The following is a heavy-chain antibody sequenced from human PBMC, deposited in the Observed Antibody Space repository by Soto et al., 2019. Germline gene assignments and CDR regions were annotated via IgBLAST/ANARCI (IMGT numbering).Heavy chain of an antibody. CDR3: AKDSSTKASRVVPAAMLDAFDV. CDR2: TSGSGGST. Sequence: GGSLRLSCAASGFTFSNYAMSWVRQAPGKGLEWVSATSGSGGSTYYADSVKGRFTLSRDNSKNTLYLQMNSLRAEDTAVYYCAKDSSTKASRVVPAAMLDAFDVWGQGTMVTVSS. D-gene: IGHD2-2*01. J-gene: IGHJ3*01. CDR1: GFTFSNYA. V-gene: IGHV3-23*01.